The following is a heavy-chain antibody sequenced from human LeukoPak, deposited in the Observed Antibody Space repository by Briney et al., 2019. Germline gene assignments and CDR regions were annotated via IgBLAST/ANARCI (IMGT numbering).Heavy chain of an antibody. CDR2: ISGSGGST. Sequence: GGSLRLSCAASGFTFSSYAMSWVRQAPGKGLEWVSAISGSGGSTYYADSVKGRFTISRDNSKNTLYLQMNSLRAEDTAVYYCAKTSDDYDSSGYYFDYWGQGAFVIVSS. CDR3: AKTSDDYDSSGYYFDY. V-gene: IGHV3-23*01. CDR1: GFTFSSYA. D-gene: IGHD3-22*01. J-gene: IGHJ4*02.